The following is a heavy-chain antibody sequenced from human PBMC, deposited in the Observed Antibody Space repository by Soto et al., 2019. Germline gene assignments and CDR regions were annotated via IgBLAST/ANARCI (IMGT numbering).Heavy chain of an antibody. CDR3: AREGGSSTYYPLELDY. J-gene: IGHJ4*02. Sequence: SETLSLTCTVSGVSIHNSHSFWAWIRQPPGKGLQFIASVYHNGGAHYNSSLQDRITMTVDTSTSTASLEVRTLTSDDTGVYFCAREGGSSTYYPLELDYWGQGTLVTVSS. CDR1: GVSIHNSHSF. CDR2: VYHNGGA. V-gene: IGHV4-39*02. D-gene: IGHD6-13*01.